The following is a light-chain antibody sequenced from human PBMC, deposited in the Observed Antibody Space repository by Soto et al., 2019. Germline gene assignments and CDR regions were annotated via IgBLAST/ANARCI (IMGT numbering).Light chain of an antibody. CDR1: QNVRNNY. V-gene: IGKV3-20*01. CDR3: QQFSSYPLT. CDR2: DAS. Sequence: ETVMTQSPATLSLSPGEEATLSCRASQNVRNNYLAWYQQKPGQAPRLLIYDASSRATGIPDRFSGGGSGTDFTLTISRLEPEDFAVYYCQQFSSYPLTVGGGTRLEIK. J-gene: IGKJ5*01.